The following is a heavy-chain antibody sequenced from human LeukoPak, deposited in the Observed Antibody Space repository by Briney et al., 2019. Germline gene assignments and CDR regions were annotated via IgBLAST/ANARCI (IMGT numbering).Heavy chain of an antibody. D-gene: IGHD3-10*01. J-gene: IGHJ5*02. V-gene: IGHV4-61*01. CDR1: GGSIRSSYYY. CDR3: AREFRVHYYGSGSYTWFDP. CDR2: IYYSGST. Sequence: SETLSLTCTVSGGSIRSSYYYWGWIRQPPGKGLEWIGYIYYSGSTNYNPSLKSRVTISVDTSKNQFSLKLSSVTAADTAVYYCAREFRVHYYGSGSYTWFDPWGQGTLVTVSS.